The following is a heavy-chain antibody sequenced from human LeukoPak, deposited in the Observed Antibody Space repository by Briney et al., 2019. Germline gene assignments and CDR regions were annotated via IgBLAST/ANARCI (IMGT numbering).Heavy chain of an antibody. V-gene: IGHV3-74*01. CDR1: GFTISSYW. Sequence: GRSLRLSCAASGFTISSYWMHWVRQAPGKGLVWVSRINSDGSSTSYADSVKGRFTISRDNAKNTLYLESNSLRAEDTAVYYCARPAVAGLRAGGYDYWGQGTLVTVSS. CDR3: ARPAVAGLRAGGYDY. J-gene: IGHJ4*02. D-gene: IGHD6-19*01. CDR2: INSDGSST.